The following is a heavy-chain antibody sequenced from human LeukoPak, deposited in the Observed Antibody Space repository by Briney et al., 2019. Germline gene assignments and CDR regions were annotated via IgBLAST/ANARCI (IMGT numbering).Heavy chain of an antibody. Sequence: SETLSLTCAVYGGSFSGYYWSWIRQPPGKGLEWIGEINHSGSTNYNPSLKSRVTISVDTSKKQFSLKLSSVTAADTAVYYCARQVLWFGDYYYMDVWGKGTTVTISS. V-gene: IGHV4-34*01. CDR2: INHSGST. D-gene: IGHD3-10*01. CDR1: GGSFSGYY. CDR3: ARQVLWFGDYYYMDV. J-gene: IGHJ6*03.